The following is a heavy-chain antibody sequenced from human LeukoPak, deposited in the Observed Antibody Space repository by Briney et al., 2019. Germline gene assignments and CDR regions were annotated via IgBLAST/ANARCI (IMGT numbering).Heavy chain of an antibody. Sequence: PGGSLRLSCAASGFAFSSYAMRWVRQAPGKGLEWVSSISGSGDRRDSADSVKGRFTISRDNSKNTLYLEMYSLRAEDTAVYYCAKDRGRCTNGVCHNYYYMDVWGKGTTVTVSS. D-gene: IGHD2-8*01. CDR2: ISGSGDRR. CDR1: GFAFSSYA. V-gene: IGHV3-23*01. J-gene: IGHJ6*03. CDR3: AKDRGRCTNGVCHNYYYMDV.